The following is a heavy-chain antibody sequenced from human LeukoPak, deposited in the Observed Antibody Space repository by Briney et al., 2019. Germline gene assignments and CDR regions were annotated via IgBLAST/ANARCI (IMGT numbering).Heavy chain of an antibody. D-gene: IGHD3-16*02. V-gene: IGHV1-18*01. CDR3: ARDMITFGGVIVPEGWFDP. Sequence: GASVKVSCKASGGTFSSYAISWVRQAPGQGLEWMGWISAYNGNTNYAQKLQGRVTMTTDTSTSTAYMELRSLRSDDTAVYYCARDMITFGGVIVPEGWFDPWGQGTLVTVSS. J-gene: IGHJ5*02. CDR2: ISAYNGNT. CDR1: GGTFSSYA.